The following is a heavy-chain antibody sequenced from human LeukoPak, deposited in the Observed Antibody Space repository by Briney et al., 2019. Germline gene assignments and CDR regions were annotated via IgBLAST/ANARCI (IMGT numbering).Heavy chain of an antibody. CDR1: GGTFSSYA. CDR2: ISVYNSNT. V-gene: IGHV1-18*01. Sequence: LWASVKVSCKASGGTFSSYAITWVRQAPGQGLEWMGWISVYNSNTRYAQKVQGRVTMTTDTSTSTAYMELRSLRSDDTAVYYCAREAVFGRGPNWFDPWGQGTLVTVSS. D-gene: IGHD3-10*02. CDR3: AREAVFGRGPNWFDP. J-gene: IGHJ5*02.